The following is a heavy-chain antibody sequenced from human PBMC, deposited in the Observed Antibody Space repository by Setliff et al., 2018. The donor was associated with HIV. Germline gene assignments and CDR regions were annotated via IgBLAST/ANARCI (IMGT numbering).Heavy chain of an antibody. Sequence: ASETLSLTCIVSGGSISSHFWTWIRQPPGKRLEWIGNIYYSGSTNYNPSLKSRVIISVDTSKNLFSLTLSSVTAADTAVYYCAREGRPRGFDIWGQGTMVTVSS. J-gene: IGHJ3*02. CDR2: IYYSGST. CDR3: AREGRPRGFDI. CDR1: GGSISSHF. V-gene: IGHV4-59*11.